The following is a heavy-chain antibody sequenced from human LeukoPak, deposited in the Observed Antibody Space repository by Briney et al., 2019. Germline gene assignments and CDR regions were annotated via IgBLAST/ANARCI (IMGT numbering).Heavy chain of an antibody. J-gene: IGHJ4*02. V-gene: IGHV1-2*02. CDR1: GYTLTELS. CDR2: INPNSGGT. CDR3: ARDPGAQIYAGTLANDY. Sequence: VASVKVSCKVSGYTLTELSMHWVRQAPGKGLEWMGWINPNSGGTNYAQKFQGRVTMTRDTSSSTVYMELSRLRSDDTAVYYCARDPGAQIYAGTLANDYWGQGTLVTVSS. D-gene: IGHD6-13*01.